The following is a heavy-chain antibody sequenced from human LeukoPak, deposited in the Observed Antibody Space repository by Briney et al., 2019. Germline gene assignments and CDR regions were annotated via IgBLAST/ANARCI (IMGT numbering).Heavy chain of an antibody. CDR2: ISYDGSNK. Sequence: PGGSLRLSCAASGFTFSSYAMHWVRQAPGKGLEWVAVISYDGSNKYYADSVKGRFTISRDNSKNTLYLQMNSLRAEDTAVYHCARSRDGRHDAFDIWGQGTMVTVSS. CDR3: ARSRDGRHDAFDI. D-gene: IGHD2-21*01. V-gene: IGHV3-30-3*01. CDR1: GFTFSSYA. J-gene: IGHJ3*02.